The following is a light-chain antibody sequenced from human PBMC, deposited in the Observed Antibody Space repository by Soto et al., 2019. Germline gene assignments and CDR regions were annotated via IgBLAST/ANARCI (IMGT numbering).Light chain of an antibody. CDR3: SSFTSINTEI. CDR1: SSDVGGENY. J-gene: IGLJ2*01. V-gene: IGLV2-14*03. CDR2: DVS. Sequence: QSALTQPASVSGSPGQSITISCTGSSSDVGGENYVSWYQQHPGKAPKLIIYDVSHRPFGVSNRFSGSKSANTASLTISGLQADDEADYYCSSFTSINTEIFGGGTKLTVL.